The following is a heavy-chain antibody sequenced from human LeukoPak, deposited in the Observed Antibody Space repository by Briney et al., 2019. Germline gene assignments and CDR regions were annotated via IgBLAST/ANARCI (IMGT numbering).Heavy chain of an antibody. CDR2: ISAYNGNT. CDR1: GYTFTSYG. J-gene: IGHJ3*02. CDR3: ARSLLGDSSYPIDAFDI. Sequence: ASVKVSCKASGYTFTSYGISWVRQAPGQGLEWMGWISAYNGNTNYAQKLQGRVTMTTDTSTSTAYMELRSLRSDDTAVYYCARSLLGDSSYPIDAFDIWGQGTMVTVSS. V-gene: IGHV1-18*01. D-gene: IGHD3-22*01.